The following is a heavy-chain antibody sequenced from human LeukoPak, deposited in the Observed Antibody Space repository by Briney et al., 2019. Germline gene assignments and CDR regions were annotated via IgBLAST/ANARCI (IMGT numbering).Heavy chain of an antibody. CDR1: GGSFSGYY. D-gene: IGHD3-10*01. J-gene: IGHJ4*02. CDR2: INHSGST. Sequence: SETLSLTCAVYGGSFSGYYWSWIRQTPGKGLEWVGEINHSGSTNYNPSLKSRLTISVDTTTNQFSPELSAVTGAGPAVYYGARGADGSGSWYHFDYWGQGTLVTVSS. V-gene: IGHV4-34*01. CDR3: ARGADGSGSWYHFDY.